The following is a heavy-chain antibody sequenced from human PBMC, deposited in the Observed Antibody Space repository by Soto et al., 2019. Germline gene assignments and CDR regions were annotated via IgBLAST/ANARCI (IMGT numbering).Heavy chain of an antibody. CDR2: IIPIFGTA. CDR1: GGTFSSYA. V-gene: IGHV1-69*13. D-gene: IGHD2-2*01. Sequence: SVKVSCKASGGTFSSYAISWVRQAPGQGLEWMGGIIPIFGTANYAQKFQGRVTITADESTSTAYMELSSLRSEDTAVYYCARDRCSSTSCPYYYYGMDVWGQGATVTVSS. CDR3: ARDRCSSTSCPYYYYGMDV. J-gene: IGHJ6*02.